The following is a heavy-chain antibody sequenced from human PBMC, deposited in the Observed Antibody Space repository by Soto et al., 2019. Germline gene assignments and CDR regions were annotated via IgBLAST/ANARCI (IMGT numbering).Heavy chain of an antibody. CDR3: ARDLVTPKAVNADY. Sequence: QVQLVESGGGVVQPGRSLRLSCAASGFTFSSYAMHWVRQAPGKGLEWVAVISSDGSNKYYADSVKGRFTISRDNSKNTLYLQMKSLRAEDTAVYYCARDLVTPKAVNADYWGQGTLVTVSS. CDR1: GFTFSSYA. V-gene: IGHV3-30-3*01. D-gene: IGHD2-21*02. CDR2: ISSDGSNK. J-gene: IGHJ4*02.